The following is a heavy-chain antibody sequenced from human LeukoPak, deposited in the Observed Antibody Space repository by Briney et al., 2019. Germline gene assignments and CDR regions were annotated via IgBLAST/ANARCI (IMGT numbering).Heavy chain of an antibody. CDR3: ARGEMATTDY. CDR1: DGSISHYY. D-gene: IGHD5-24*01. CDR2: IYYSGST. V-gene: IGHV4-59*08. J-gene: IGHJ4*02. Sequence: TSETLSLTCTVSDGSISHYYWSWIRQPPGKGLEWIGYIYYSGSTNYNPSLKRRVTISLDTSKKQFSLKLNSVTAADTAVYYCARGEMATTDYWGQGTLVTVSS.